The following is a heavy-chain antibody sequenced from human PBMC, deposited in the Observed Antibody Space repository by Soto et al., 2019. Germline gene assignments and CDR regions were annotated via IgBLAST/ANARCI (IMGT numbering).Heavy chain of an antibody. CDR1: GFTFNTFG. CDR3: ARDIWFERSKCLDY. D-gene: IGHD3-10*01. Sequence: QVHLVASGGGVVQPDRSLRLSCAASGFTFNTFGMHWVRQAPGKGLEWVAVIWYDGSKAYYADSVKGRFTISRDNSKNTLYLEMNGLRAEDAAVYYCARDIWFERSKCLDYWGQETLVTVSS. J-gene: IGHJ4*02. V-gene: IGHV3-33*01. CDR2: IWYDGSKA.